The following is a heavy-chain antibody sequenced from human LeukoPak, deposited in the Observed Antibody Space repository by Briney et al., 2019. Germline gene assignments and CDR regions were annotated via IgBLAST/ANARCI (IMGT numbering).Heavy chain of an antibody. J-gene: IGHJ6*03. Sequence: GRSLRLSCAASGFIFDDYAMHWVRQAPGKGLEWVSGIGWNSGSIAYADSVKGRFTISRDSAQNSMSLQMNSLRAEDTALYYCARAAFYGSGSYPYYYYMDVWGKGTTVTISS. CDR1: GFIFDDYA. D-gene: IGHD3-10*01. V-gene: IGHV3-9*01. CDR2: IGWNSGSI. CDR3: ARAAFYGSGSYPYYYYMDV.